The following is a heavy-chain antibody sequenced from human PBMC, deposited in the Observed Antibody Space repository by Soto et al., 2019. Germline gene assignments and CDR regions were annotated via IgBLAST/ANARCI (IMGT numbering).Heavy chain of an antibody. Sequence: SVEVSCKVFGYTLTELSMHWVRQAPVKGLEWMGGFDPEDGETIYAQKFQGRVTMTEDTSTDTAYMELSSLRSEDTAVYYCANSVLLWFGWIYYFDYWGQGTLVTVYS. D-gene: IGHD3-10*01. V-gene: IGHV1-24*01. CDR2: FDPEDGET. CDR1: GYTLTELS. J-gene: IGHJ4*02. CDR3: ANSVLLWFGWIYYFDY.